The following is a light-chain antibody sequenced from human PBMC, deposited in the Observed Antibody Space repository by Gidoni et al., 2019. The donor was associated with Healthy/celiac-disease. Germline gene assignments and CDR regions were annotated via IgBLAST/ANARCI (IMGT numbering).Light chain of an antibody. V-gene: IGKV3-15*01. CDR3: QQYHNWPPLT. J-gene: IGKJ4*01. CDR1: QSVSSN. Sequence: EIVMTQSPATLSVSPGERATLSCRASQSVSSNLAWYRQKPGQAPRLLISGASTRAPGIPARFSGSGSGTEFTLTISSLQSEDFAVYYCQQYHNWPPLTFGGGTKVEIK. CDR2: GAS.